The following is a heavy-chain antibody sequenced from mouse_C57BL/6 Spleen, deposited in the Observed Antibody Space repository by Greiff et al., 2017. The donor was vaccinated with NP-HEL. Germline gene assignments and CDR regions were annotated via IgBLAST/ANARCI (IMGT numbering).Heavy chain of an antibody. CDR1: GYTFTGYW. Sequence: QVQLQQSGAELVRPGSSVKLPCKASGYTFTGYWMDWVKQRPGQGLEWIGNIYPSDSGTHYNQKFKDKATLTVDKSSSTAYMELSSLTSEDSAVYYCARGMDYGAWFAYWGQGTLVTVSA. D-gene: IGHD2-4*01. CDR3: ARGMDYGAWFAY. V-gene: IGHV1-61*01. J-gene: IGHJ3*01. CDR2: IYPSDSGT.